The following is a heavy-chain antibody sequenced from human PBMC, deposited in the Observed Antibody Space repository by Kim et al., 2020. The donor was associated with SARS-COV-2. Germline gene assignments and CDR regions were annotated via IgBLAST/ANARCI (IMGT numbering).Heavy chain of an antibody. Sequence: SVKVSCKASGGTFSSYAISWVRQAPGQGLEWMGGIIPIFGTANYAQKFQGRVTITADESTSTAYMELSSLRSEDTAVYYCARSSSHYPSRSGNNFWYWGQGTLVTVSS. CDR1: GGTFSSYA. CDR3: ARSSSHYPSRSGNNFWY. J-gene: IGHJ4*02. V-gene: IGHV1-69*13. D-gene: IGHD3-10*01. CDR2: IIPIFGTA.